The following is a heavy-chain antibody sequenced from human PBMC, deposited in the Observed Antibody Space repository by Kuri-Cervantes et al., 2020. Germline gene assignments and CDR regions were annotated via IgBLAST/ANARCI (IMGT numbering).Heavy chain of an antibody. CDR2: IYQSGST. Sequence: SETLSLTCTVSGYSISSGHYWGWIRQPPGKGLEWIESIYQSGSTYNNPSLKSRVTMSVDTSKNQFSLKLSSVTAADTAVYYCARARWLVQDAFDIWGQGTMVTVSS. CDR1: GYSISSGHY. D-gene: IGHD6-19*01. V-gene: IGHV4-38-2*02. J-gene: IGHJ3*02. CDR3: ARARWLVQDAFDI.